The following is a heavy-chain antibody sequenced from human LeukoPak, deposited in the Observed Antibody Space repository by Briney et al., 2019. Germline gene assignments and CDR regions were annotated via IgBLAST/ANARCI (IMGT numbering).Heavy chain of an antibody. V-gene: IGHV3-30*18. CDR2: ISYDGSNK. CDR1: GFTFSSYA. J-gene: IGHJ4*02. D-gene: IGHD5-18*01. CDR3: AKASTNSYGYFDY. Sequence: GGSLRLSCAASGFTFSSYAMSWVRQAPGKGLEWVAVISYDGSNKYYADSVKGRFTISRDNSKNTLYLQMNSLRAEDTAVYYCAKASTNSYGYFDYWGQGTLVTVSS.